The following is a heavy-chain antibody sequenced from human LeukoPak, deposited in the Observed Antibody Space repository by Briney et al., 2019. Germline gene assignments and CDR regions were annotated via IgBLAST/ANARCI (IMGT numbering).Heavy chain of an antibody. CDR3: AKGDPIVVVPAAIRPTSPN. D-gene: IGHD2-2*02. V-gene: IGHV3-23*01. CDR1: GFTFTNSA. J-gene: IGHJ4*02. CDR2: ITGRGVTT. Sequence: GGSLRLSCAASGFTFTNSAMGWVRQAPGKGLEWVSVITGRGVTTYYADSVKGRFTISRDNSKNTLYLQMTSLRAEDTAVYYCAKGDPIVVVPAAIRPTSPNWGQGTLVTVSS.